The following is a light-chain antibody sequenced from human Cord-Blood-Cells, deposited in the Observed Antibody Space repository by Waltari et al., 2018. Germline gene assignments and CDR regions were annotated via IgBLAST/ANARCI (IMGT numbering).Light chain of an antibody. V-gene: IGLV2-14*01. CDR1: SSDVGGYNY. J-gene: IGLJ1*01. CDR2: EVS. CDR3: SSYTSSSTLV. Sequence: QSALTQPASVSGSPGQSITISCTRTSSDVGGYNYVSRYQQHPGKAPKLMIYEVSNRPSGVSNRFSGSKSGNTASLTISGLQAEDEADYYCSSYTSSSTLVFGTGTKVTVL.